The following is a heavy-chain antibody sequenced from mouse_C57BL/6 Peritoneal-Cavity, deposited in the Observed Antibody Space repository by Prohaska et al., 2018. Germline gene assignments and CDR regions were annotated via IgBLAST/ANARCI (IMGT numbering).Heavy chain of an antibody. V-gene: IGHV1-55*01. Sequence: GAEFVKPGASVKMSCKASGYTFTSYWITWVKQRPGQGLEWIGDIYPGSGSTNYNEKFKSKATLTVDTSSSTAYMQLSSLTSEDSAVYYCARGYYYGSSPWFAYWGQGTLVTVSA. CDR2: IYPGSGST. CDR1: GYTFTSYW. D-gene: IGHD1-1*01. J-gene: IGHJ3*01. CDR3: ARGYYYGSSPWFAY.